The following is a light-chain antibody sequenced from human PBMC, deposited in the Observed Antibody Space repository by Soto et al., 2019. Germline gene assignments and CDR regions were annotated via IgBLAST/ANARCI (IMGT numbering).Light chain of an antibody. CDR3: QQYNRGYT. Sequence: DIQMTQSPSTLSASVGDRVTITCRASQSISSWLAWYQQKPGKAPKLLIYDASSLESGVPSRFSGSGSETEFTLSISSLQPDDFATYYCQQYNRGYTFGQGTKLEIK. CDR2: DAS. J-gene: IGKJ2*01. V-gene: IGKV1-5*01. CDR1: QSISSW.